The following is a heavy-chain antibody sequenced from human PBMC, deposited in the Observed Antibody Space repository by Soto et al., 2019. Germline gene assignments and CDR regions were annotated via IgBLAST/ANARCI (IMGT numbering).Heavy chain of an antibody. J-gene: IGHJ6*02. Sequence: GASVKVSCKASGYTFTSYGISWVRQAPGQGLEWMGWISAYNGNTNYAQKLQGRVTMTTDTSTSTAYMELRSLRSDDTAVYYCATDPRGSGSYLPNYYYYYGMDVWGQGTTVTVSS. CDR1: GYTFTSYG. CDR2: ISAYNGNT. V-gene: IGHV1-18*01. CDR3: ATDPRGSGSYLPNYYYYYGMDV. D-gene: IGHD3-10*01.